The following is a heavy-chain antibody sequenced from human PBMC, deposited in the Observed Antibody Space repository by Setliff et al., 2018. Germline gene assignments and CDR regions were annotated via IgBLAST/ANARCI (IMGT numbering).Heavy chain of an antibody. J-gene: IGHJ3*02. D-gene: IGHD3-3*01. CDR2: IYHKGRT. Sequence: PSATLSLTCDVSGASISSGHYWGWIRQPPGKGLEWIATIYHKGRTYFNPSLQSRVTMSLDRTKNQFSLRLTSVTASDTAVYYCASPRRDDLDSPFDPFDIWGHGTRVTVSS. V-gene: IGHV4-38-2*01. CDR1: GASISSGHY. CDR3: ASPRRDDLDSPFDPFDI.